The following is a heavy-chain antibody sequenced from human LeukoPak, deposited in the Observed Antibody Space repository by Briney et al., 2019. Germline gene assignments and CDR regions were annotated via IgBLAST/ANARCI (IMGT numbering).Heavy chain of an antibody. Sequence: PSETLSLTYSVSGGSISSYFWRWIRQPPGRGLEWVGFNYNSGRTNYNPSLKSQVTMSVDTSQNQFSLKLRSVTAADTAVYYCARHLIREEYSSSSIGFDPWGQGTLVTVSS. CDR2: NYNSGRT. V-gene: IGHV4-59*08. CDR3: ARHLIREEYSSSSIGFDP. D-gene: IGHD6-6*01. J-gene: IGHJ5*02. CDR1: GGSISSYF.